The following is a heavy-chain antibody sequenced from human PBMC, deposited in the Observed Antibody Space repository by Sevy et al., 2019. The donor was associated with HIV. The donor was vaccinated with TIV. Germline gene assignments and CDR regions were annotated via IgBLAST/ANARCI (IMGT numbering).Heavy chain of an antibody. CDR3: ARAPSGSQGPGQYFHH. D-gene: IGHD1-26*01. CDR1: GYTFTNYH. J-gene: IGHJ1*01. Sequence: ASVKVSCKASGYTFTNYHITWVRQAPGQGLEWMGWITPNNGNTNYARRLQGRVTMTKDTSTATAYMELRNLRSDDTAVYFCARAPSGSQGPGQYFHHWGQGTLVTVSS. V-gene: IGHV1-18*01. CDR2: ITPNNGNT.